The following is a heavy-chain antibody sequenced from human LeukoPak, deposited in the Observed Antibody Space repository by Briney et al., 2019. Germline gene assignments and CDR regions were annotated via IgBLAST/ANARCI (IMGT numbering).Heavy chain of an antibody. Sequence: GASLLISCAASGFTVSGDWMNCVRHAPGKVQVWVSRINSDGSRINYASSVKGRFTITRDNAKNTLYLQMNSLRAEDTAVYYCGGGGYFRDYWGQGTLVTVSS. CDR2: INSDGSRI. CDR3: GGGGYFRDY. CDR1: GFTVSGDW. J-gene: IGHJ4*02. V-gene: IGHV3-74*01. D-gene: IGHD2/OR15-2a*01.